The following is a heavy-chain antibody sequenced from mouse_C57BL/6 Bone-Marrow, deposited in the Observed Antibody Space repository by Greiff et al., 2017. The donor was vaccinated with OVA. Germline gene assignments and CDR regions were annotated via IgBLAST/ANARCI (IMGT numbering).Heavy chain of an antibody. CDR2: IDPSDSYT. CDR3: ARREY. Sequence: QQPGAELVMPGASVKLSCKASGYTFTSYWMHWVKQRPGQGLEWIGEIDPSDSYTNYNQKFKGKSTLTVDKSSSTAYMQLSSLTSEDSAVYYCARREYWGQGTTLTVSS. V-gene: IGHV1-69*01. J-gene: IGHJ2*01. CDR1: GYTFTSYW.